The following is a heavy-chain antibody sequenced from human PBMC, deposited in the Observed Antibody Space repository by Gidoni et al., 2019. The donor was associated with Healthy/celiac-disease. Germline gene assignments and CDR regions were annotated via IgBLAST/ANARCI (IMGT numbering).Heavy chain of an antibody. V-gene: IGHV1-2*02. CDR3: ARVPQRMDSSGWYSPMNWFDP. Sequence: QVQLVQSGAEVKKPGASVKVSCKASGYTFTGYYLHWGRQAPGQGLEWMGWINPNSGGTNYAQKFQGRVTMTRDTSISTAYMELSRLRSDDTAVYYCARVPQRMDSSGWYSPMNWFDPWGQGTLVTVSS. CDR1: GYTFTGYY. J-gene: IGHJ5*02. D-gene: IGHD6-19*01. CDR2: INPNSGGT.